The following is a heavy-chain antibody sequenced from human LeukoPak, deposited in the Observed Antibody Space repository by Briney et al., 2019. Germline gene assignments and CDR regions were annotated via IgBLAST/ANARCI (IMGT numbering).Heavy chain of an antibody. V-gene: IGHV3-23*01. CDR3: AGRPTGYSSGYIH. CDR2: ISGSAHKI. D-gene: IGHD5-18*01. Sequence: GGSLRLSCSASGFIFTTYTMYWVRQAPEKGLDWVSVISGSAHKIRYADSVKGRFTISRDNSENIVYLQMNNLRVEDTAVYYCAGRPTGYSSGYIHWGQGTLVTVSS. CDR1: GFIFTTYT. J-gene: IGHJ4*02.